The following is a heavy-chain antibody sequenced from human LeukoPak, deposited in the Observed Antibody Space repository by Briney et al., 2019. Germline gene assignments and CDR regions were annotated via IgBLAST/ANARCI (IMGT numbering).Heavy chain of an antibody. CDR1: DGSMSPYY. J-gene: IGHJ6*03. CDR3: ARGGYHYLDV. V-gene: IGHV4-59*01. Sequence: SETLSLTCTVSDGSMSPYYWSWIRQSPGKGLEWIAYIFRNGNTKYNPSLWSRITISIDTSRNQVFLNLNSVTAADTAVYYCARGGYHYLDVWGKGTTVTVSS. CDR2: IFRNGNT.